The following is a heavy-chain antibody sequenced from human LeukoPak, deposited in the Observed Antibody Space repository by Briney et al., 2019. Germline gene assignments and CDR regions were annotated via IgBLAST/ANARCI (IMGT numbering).Heavy chain of an antibody. J-gene: IGHJ6*02. CDR3: ARENTRYGMDV. V-gene: IGHV4-59*01. CDR2: IYYSGST. Sequence: SETLSLTCTVSGGSISSYYWSWIRQPPGKGLEWIGYIYYSGSTNYNPSLKSRVTISVGTSKNQFSLKLSSVTAADTAVYYCARENTRYGMDVWGQGTTVTVS. CDR1: GGSISSYY.